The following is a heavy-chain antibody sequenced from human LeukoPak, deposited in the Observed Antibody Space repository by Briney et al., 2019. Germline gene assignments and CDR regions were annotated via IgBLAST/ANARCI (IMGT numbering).Heavy chain of an antibody. J-gene: IGHJ4*02. V-gene: IGHV3-23*01. D-gene: IGHD6-13*01. CDR1: GFTFSSYA. CDR3: ARGAYSSSWYSGNYFDY. CDR2: ISGSGGST. Sequence: QSGGSLRLSCAASGFTFSSYAMSWVRQAPGKGLEWVSAISGSGGSTYHADSVKGRFTISRDNSKNTLYLQMNSLRAEDTAVYYCARGAYSSSWYSGNYFDYWGQGTLVTVSS.